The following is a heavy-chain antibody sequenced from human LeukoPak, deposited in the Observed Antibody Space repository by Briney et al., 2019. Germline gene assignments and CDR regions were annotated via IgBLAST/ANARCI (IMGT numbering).Heavy chain of an antibody. Sequence: SQTLSLTCTVSGGSISSGSYYWSWIRQPAGKGLEWIGRIYTSGSTNYNPSLKSRVTISVDTSKNQFSLKLSSVTAADTAVYYCARRVNQSKYRNMYYFDYWGQGTLVTVSS. CDR3: ARRVNQSKYRNMYYFDY. CDR2: IYTSGST. D-gene: IGHD2/OR15-2a*01. CDR1: GGSISSGSYY. V-gene: IGHV4-61*02. J-gene: IGHJ4*02.